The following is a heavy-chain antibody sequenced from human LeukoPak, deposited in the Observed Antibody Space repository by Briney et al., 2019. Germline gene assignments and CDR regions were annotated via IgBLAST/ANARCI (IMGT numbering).Heavy chain of an antibody. J-gene: IGHJ3*02. CDR1: AYTFTSYD. CDR2: MNPNSGNT. V-gene: IGHV1-8*03. CDR3: ASRINYYGSGSYYKNDAFDI. Sequence: GASVKVSCKASAYTFTSYDINWVRQATGQGLEWMGWMNPNSGNTGYAQKFQGRVTITRNTSISTAYMELSSLRSEDTAVYYCASRINYYGSGSYYKNDAFDIWGQGTMVTVSS. D-gene: IGHD3-10*01.